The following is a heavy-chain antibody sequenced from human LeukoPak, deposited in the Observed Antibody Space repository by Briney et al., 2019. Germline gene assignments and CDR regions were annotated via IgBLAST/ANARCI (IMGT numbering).Heavy chain of an antibody. V-gene: IGHV3-21*01. CDR1: GFTLSSYS. Sequence: GGSLRLSCAASGFTLSSYSMNWVRQAPGKGLEWVSSISSSSSYIYYADSVKGRFTISRDNAKNSLYLQMNSLRAEDTAVYYCARESRGDCYEDWGQGTLVTVSS. CDR2: ISSSSSYI. CDR3: ARESRGDCYED. D-gene: IGHD2-21*02. J-gene: IGHJ4*02.